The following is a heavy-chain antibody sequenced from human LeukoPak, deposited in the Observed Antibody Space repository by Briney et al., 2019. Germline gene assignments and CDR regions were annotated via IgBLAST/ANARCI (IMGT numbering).Heavy chain of an antibody. Sequence: PSETLSLTCAVYGGSFSGYYWSWIRQPPGKGLEWIGEINHSGSTNYNPSLKSRVTISVDTSKNQFSLKLSSVTAADTAVYYCARGRRDTATEADRLFDPWGQGTLVTVSP. J-gene: IGHJ5*02. CDR3: ARGRRDTATEADRLFDP. D-gene: IGHD5-18*01. CDR2: INHSGST. V-gene: IGHV4-34*01. CDR1: GGSFSGYY.